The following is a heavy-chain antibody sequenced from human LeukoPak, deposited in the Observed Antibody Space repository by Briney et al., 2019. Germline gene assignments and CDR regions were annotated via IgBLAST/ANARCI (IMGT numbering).Heavy chain of an antibody. J-gene: IGHJ4*02. D-gene: IGHD1-26*01. CDR3: AKDMGGNPPLYYFDY. CDR2: ISWNSGSI. Sequence: SLKISCKGSGYSFSNYWIGWVRQMPGKGLEWVSGISWNSGSIGYADSVKGRFTISRDNAKNSLYLQMNSLRAEDTALYYCAKDMGGNPPLYYFDYWGQGTLVTVSS. V-gene: IGHV3-9*01. CDR1: GYSFSNYW.